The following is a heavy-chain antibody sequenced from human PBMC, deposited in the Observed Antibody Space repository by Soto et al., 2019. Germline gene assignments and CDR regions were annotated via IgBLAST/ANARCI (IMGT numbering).Heavy chain of an antibody. CDR3: LPSVLSFDY. CDR1: GFTFITNS. V-gene: IGHV3-30*01. CDR2: ISYDGTNE. D-gene: IGHD3-16*02. Sequence: GGSLRLSCAACGFTFITNSIHWVRQAPCKGLEWVAVISYDGTNEYYEDSVKGRFTISRENSRNTLSLQMNSLRPEDTAVYYCLPSVLSFDYLGQGKLVTVSS. J-gene: IGHJ4*02.